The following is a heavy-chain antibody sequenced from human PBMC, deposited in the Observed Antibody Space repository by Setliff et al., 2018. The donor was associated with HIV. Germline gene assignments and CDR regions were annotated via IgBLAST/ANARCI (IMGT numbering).Heavy chain of an antibody. CDR3: ARHSITLVVGVPERDDAFDI. D-gene: IGHD3-22*01. J-gene: IGHJ3*02. V-gene: IGHV4-39*01. CDR2: VYYTGST. CDR1: GGSIDSSDYY. Sequence: SETLSLTCSVSGGSIDSSDYYWGWIRQPPGKGLEWIGTVYYTGSTFYNPSLESRVTISVDTSKNQFSLKLRSVTAADTAVYYCARHSITLVVGVPERDDAFDIWGQGTMVTVSS.